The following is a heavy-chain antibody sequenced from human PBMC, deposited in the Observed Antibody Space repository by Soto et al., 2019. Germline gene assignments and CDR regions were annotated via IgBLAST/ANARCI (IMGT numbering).Heavy chain of an antibody. CDR3: ARALSRDRYDFWSGPLDAFDI. J-gene: IGHJ3*02. V-gene: IGHV1-18*01. CDR1: GYTFTSYG. D-gene: IGHD3-3*01. Sequence: ASVKVSCKASGYTFTSYGISWVRQAPGRGLEWMGWISAYNGNTNYAQKLQGRVTMTTDTSTSTAYMELRSLRSDDTAVYYCARALSRDRYDFWSGPLDAFDIWGQGTMVTVSS. CDR2: ISAYNGNT.